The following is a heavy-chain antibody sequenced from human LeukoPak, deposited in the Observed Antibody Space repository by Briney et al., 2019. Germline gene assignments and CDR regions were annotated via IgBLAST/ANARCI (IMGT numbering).Heavy chain of an antibody. J-gene: IGHJ6*03. CDR2: ISGSGGST. CDR3: AKRQTAVPHSSSWYYYYYMDV. D-gene: IGHD6-13*01. CDR1: GFTFSSYA. V-gene: IGHV3-23*01. Sequence: PGGSLRLSCAASGFTFSSYAMSWVRQAPGKGLEWVSAISGSGGSTYYADSVKGRFTISRDNSKNTLYLQMNSLRAEDTAVYYCAKRQTAVPHSSSWYYYYYMDVWGKGTTVTVSS.